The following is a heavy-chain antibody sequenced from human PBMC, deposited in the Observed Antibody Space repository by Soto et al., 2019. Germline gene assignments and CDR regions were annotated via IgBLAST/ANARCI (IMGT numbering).Heavy chain of an antibody. D-gene: IGHD2-2*01. CDR1: GFTFSSYS. CDR2: ISSSSSYI. Sequence: GGSLRLSCAASGFTFSSYSMNWVRQAPGKGLEWVSSISSSSSYIYYADSVKGRFTISRDNAKNSLYLQMNSLRAEDTAVYYCARDGGYCSSTSCYRDEPTDYYGMDVWGQGTTVTVSS. J-gene: IGHJ6*02. V-gene: IGHV3-21*01. CDR3: ARDGGYCSSTSCYRDEPTDYYGMDV.